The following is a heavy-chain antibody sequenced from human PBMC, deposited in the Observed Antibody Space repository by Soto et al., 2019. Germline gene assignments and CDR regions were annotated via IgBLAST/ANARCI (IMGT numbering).Heavy chain of an antibody. CDR3: ARSHGDVDY. J-gene: IGHJ4*02. CDR2: ILDSGTT. D-gene: IGHD4-17*01. Sequence: QLQESGPGLVKPSETLSLTCTVSGGSLNSYYWTWIRQSPGKGLEWMGCILDSGTTNYNPSLESRVTISIDTSKNQFSLKLTSVTAADAAVYYCARSHGDVDYWGQGTLVTVSS. CDR1: GGSLNSYY. V-gene: IGHV4-59*01.